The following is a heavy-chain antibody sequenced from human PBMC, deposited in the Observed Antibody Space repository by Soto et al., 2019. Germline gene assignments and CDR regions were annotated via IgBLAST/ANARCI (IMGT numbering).Heavy chain of an antibody. CDR2: TYYRSKWYN. CDR3: ARGYNWNDGTYYYYYYMDV. CDR1: GDSVSSNSAA. V-gene: IGHV6-1*01. D-gene: IGHD1-1*01. J-gene: IGHJ6*03. Sequence: KQSQTLSLPCAISGDSVSSNSAAWNWIRQSPSRGLEWLGRTYYRSKWYNDYAVSVKSRITINPDTSKNQFSLQLNSVTPEDTAVYYCARGYNWNDGTYYYYYYMDVWGKGTTVTVSS.